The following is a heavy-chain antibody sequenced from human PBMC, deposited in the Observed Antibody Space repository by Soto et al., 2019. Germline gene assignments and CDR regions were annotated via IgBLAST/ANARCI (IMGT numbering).Heavy chain of an antibody. Sequence: PSETLSLTCAVYGGSSSGYYWSWIRQPPGKGLEWIGEINHSGSTNYNPSLKSRVTISVDTSKNQFSLKLSSVTAADTAVYYCARDSDYSNYWGQGTLVTSPQ. J-gene: IGHJ4*02. CDR2: INHSGST. D-gene: IGHD4-4*01. CDR1: GGSSSGYY. V-gene: IGHV4-34*01. CDR3: ARDSDYSNY.